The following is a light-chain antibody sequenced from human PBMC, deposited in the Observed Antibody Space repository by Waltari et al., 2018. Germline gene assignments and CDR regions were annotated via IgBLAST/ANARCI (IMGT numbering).Light chain of an antibody. CDR1: QSLVHSDGNTY. V-gene: IGKV2-30*02. Sequence: VVMTQSPLPLPVPLGQPASISCRSSQSLVHSDGNTYLSWFQQRPGHSPRRLNYKVSSRDSVRDSVIPGRCSGSWAGTDFTLKISRVEAEEVGVYYCMQGTHWPITFGQGTRLEIK. CDR2: KVS. CDR3: MQGTHWPIT. J-gene: IGKJ5*01.